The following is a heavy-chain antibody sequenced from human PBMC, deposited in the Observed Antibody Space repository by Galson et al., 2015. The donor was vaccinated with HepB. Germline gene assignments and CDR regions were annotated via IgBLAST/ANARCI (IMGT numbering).Heavy chain of an antibody. J-gene: IGHJ4*02. Sequence: SLRLSCAASGLTFSNYHMHWVRQAPGKGPEWVAFISYDGANKYYPDSVKGRFTASRDNSKNTLYLQMNSLRAEDTAVYYCAKGVKYDYVWGTYTSQPLDFWGQGTLVTVSS. D-gene: IGHD3-16*01. CDR3: AKGVKYDYVWGTYTSQPLDF. CDR1: GLTFSNYH. V-gene: IGHV3-30*18. CDR2: ISYDGANK.